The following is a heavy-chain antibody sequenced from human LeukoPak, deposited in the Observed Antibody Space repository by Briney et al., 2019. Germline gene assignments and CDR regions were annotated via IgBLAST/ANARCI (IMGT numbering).Heavy chain of an antibody. CDR1: GGSISSYY. J-gene: IGHJ4*02. D-gene: IGHD3-9*01. V-gene: IGHV4-4*07. CDR2: IYTSGST. Sequence: SETLSLTCTVSGGSISSYYWSWIRQPARKGLEWIGRIYTSGSTNYNPSLKSRVTMSVDTSKNQFSLKLSSVTAADTAVYYCARGFGVLRYFDWFHFDYWGQGTLVTVSS. CDR3: ARGFGVLRYFDWFHFDY.